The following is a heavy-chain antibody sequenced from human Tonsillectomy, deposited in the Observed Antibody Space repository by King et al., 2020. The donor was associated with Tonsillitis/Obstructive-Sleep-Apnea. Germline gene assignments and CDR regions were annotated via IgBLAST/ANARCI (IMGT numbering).Heavy chain of an antibody. D-gene: IGHD2-2*01. V-gene: IGHV1-69*10. Sequence: VQQVESGAEVKKPGSSVKVSCKASGGTFSSYAISWVRQPPGQGLEWWGGIIPILGIANYAQKFQGRVTITADKSTSTAYMELSSLRTEDTAVYYCARVGYCSSTSCYFVDAFDIWGQGTMCTVSS. J-gene: IGHJ3*02. CDR2: IIPILGIA. CDR1: GGTFSSYA. CDR3: ARVGYCSSTSCYFVDAFDI.